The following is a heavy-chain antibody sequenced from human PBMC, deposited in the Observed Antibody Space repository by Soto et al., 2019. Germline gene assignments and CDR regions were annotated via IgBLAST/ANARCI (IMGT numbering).Heavy chain of an antibody. CDR1: GFTFRNYG. CDR2: IGIGSSTK. D-gene: IGHD3-22*01. Sequence: PGGSLRLSCAASGFTFRNYGMNWVRQAPGKGLEWVSYIGIGSSTKYYADSVKGRFTISRDNAKNSLYLQMNSLRAEDTAVYYCARGYYYDSSGQYYFDYWGQGTLVTVSS. V-gene: IGHV3-48*01. J-gene: IGHJ4*02. CDR3: ARGYYYDSSGQYYFDY.